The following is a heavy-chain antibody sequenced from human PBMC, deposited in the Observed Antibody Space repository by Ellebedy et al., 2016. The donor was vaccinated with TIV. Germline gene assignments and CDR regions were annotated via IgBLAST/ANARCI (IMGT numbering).Heavy chain of an antibody. CDR1: GFTFSPYS. Sequence: GGSLGLSCAASGFTFSPYSMNWVRQAPGKGLEWVSYISGSSLTKFYADSVKGRFTISRDNAGSSLYLQMDSLRVEDTAVYYCARDMAWGNERMNDAFDIWGQGTMVIVSS. CDR3: ARDMAWGNERMNDAFDI. D-gene: IGHD7-27*01. V-gene: IGHV3-48*04. CDR2: ISGSSLTK. J-gene: IGHJ3*02.